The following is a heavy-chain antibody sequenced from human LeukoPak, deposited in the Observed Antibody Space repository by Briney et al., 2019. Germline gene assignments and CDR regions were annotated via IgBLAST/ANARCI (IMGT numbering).Heavy chain of an antibody. CDR2: IYTSGST. CDR3: ARIYPPFDY. CDR1: GGSISSANYY. Sequence: SETLSLTCTVSGGSISSANYYWSWIRQPAGKGLEWIGRIYTSGSTNYNPSLKSRVIISVDTSKNQFSLELSSVTAADTAVYYCARIYPPFDYWGQGTLVTVSS. V-gene: IGHV4-61*02. J-gene: IGHJ4*02.